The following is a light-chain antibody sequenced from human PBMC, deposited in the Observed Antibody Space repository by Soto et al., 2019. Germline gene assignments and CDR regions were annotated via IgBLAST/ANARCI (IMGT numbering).Light chain of an antibody. J-gene: IGKJ4*01. V-gene: IGKV3-20*01. Sequence: EIVLTQSPGTLSLSPGERATLSCRASQSLSSTYLAWYQQRPGQAPRLLIFGASNRATGIPDRFRGSGSGTDFTLTISRLEPGDFAVYYCQRYGSSSLSFGGGTRVEI. CDR3: QRYGSSSLS. CDR1: QSLSSTY. CDR2: GAS.